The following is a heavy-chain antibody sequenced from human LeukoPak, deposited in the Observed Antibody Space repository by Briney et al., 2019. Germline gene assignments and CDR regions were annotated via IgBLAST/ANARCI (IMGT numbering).Heavy chain of an antibody. V-gene: IGHV4-34*01. Sequence: GSLRLSCAASGFTFSSYAMSWIRQPPGKGLEWIGEINHSGSTNYNPSLKSRVTISVDTSKNQFSLKLSSVTAADTAVYYCARLKSIYYYYGMDVWGQGTTVTVSS. CDR1: GFTFSSYA. D-gene: IGHD2-21*01. CDR3: ARLKSIYYYYGMDV. CDR2: INHSGST. J-gene: IGHJ6*02.